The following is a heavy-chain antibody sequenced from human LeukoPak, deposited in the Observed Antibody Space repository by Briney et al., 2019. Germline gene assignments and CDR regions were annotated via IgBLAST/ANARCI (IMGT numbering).Heavy chain of an antibody. D-gene: IGHD3-3*01. Sequence: PSETLSLTCTAFGGSISNYHWSWVRQPPGKGLEWIGYMYDSGSTKYNPSLKSRVTMSVDTSRTQFSLRLSSVTAADTAIYYCARGGPSRITIFGVDNPYSDIWGQGTMVTVSS. CDR3: ARGGPSRITIFGVDNPYSDI. CDR2: MYDSGST. CDR1: GGSISNYH. V-gene: IGHV4-59*01. J-gene: IGHJ3*02.